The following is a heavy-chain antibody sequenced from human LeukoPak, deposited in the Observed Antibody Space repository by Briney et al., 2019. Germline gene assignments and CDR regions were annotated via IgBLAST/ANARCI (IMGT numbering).Heavy chain of an antibody. Sequence: GGSLRLSCAASGFTFSSYAMHWVRQAPGKGLEWVAVISYDGSNKYYADSVKGRFTISRDNSKNTLYLQMNSLRAEDTAVYYCGEGRFQHWGQGTLVTVSS. CDR2: ISYDGSNK. J-gene: IGHJ1*01. CDR3: GEGRFQH. CDR1: GFTFSSYA. V-gene: IGHV3-30*04. D-gene: IGHD1-26*01.